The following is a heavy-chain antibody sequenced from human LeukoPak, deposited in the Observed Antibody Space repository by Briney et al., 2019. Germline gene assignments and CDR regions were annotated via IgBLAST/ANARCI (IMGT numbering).Heavy chain of an antibody. CDR1: GFTFSSYA. D-gene: IGHD3-22*01. Sequence: GGSLRLSCAASGFTFSSYAMSWVRQAPGKGLEWVSAISGSGGSTYYADSVKGRFTISRDNSKNTPYLQMNSLRAEDTAVYYCAKDMALTGYYYDKEDAFDIWGQGTMVTVSS. CDR3: AKDMALTGYYYDKEDAFDI. CDR2: ISGSGGST. V-gene: IGHV3-23*01. J-gene: IGHJ3*02.